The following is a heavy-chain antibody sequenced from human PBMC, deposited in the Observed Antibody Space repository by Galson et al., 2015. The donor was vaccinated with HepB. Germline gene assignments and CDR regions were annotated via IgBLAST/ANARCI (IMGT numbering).Heavy chain of an antibody. D-gene: IGHD2-8*02. CDR3: AKDRANSYCFNY. J-gene: IGHJ4*02. CDR1: GFTLKNYG. V-gene: IGHV3-30*02. Sequence: SLRLSCAASGFTLKNYGMYWARQAPGKGLGWVAFISHDGGDKYYADSVEGRFTISRDNSKSTLYLQVNSLRAEDTAVYYCAKDRANSYCFNYCGQGTLVTVSS. CDR2: ISHDGGDK.